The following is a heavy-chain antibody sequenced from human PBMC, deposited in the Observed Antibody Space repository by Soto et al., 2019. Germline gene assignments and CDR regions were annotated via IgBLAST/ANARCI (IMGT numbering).Heavy chain of an antibody. CDR2: ISAYNGNT. V-gene: IGHV1-18*01. CDR3: VTYTPRVMRGGYYYGMDV. CDR1: GYTFTSYG. D-gene: IGHD5-18*01. J-gene: IGHJ6*02. Sequence: GASVKVSCKASGYTFTSYGISWVRQAPGQGLEWMGWISAYNGNTNYAQKLQGRVTMTTDTSTSTVYMELSSLRSEDTAVYYCVTYTPRVMRGGYYYGMDVWGQGTTVTVSS.